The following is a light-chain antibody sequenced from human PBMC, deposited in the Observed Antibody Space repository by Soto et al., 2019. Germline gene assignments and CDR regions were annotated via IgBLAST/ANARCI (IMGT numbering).Light chain of an antibody. J-gene: IGLJ2*01. CDR3: SSYSSSDTLV. CDR1: SSDVGGHNF. V-gene: IGLV2-14*03. CDR2: DVR. Sequence: QSALTQPASVSGSPGQSITISCTGTSSDVGGHNFVSWYQQHPGRAPKLMIYDVRNRPSGVSNRFSGSKSANTASLVISGLQAEDEDDYYCSSYSSSDTLVFGGGPQLTV.